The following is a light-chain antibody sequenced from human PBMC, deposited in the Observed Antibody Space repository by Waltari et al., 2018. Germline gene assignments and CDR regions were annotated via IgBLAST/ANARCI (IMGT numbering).Light chain of an antibody. Sequence: DILRTQSTDSMSVSLGERANNHCKVTTSILNSSSNKNHLAWYQHKPGQPPRLLISWASSRESGFPDRFSGSGSGTDFTLTISGLQTEDVAVYSCQQYETTPLTFGPGTKVEI. J-gene: IGKJ3*01. CDR1: TSILNSSSNKNH. V-gene: IGKV4-1*01. CDR3: QQYETTPLT. CDR2: WAS.